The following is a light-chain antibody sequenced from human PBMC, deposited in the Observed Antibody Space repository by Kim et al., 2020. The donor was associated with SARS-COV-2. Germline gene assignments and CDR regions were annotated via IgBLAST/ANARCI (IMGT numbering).Light chain of an antibody. CDR3: LLTDSGIRL. CDR2: DKN. V-gene: IGLV7-46*01. J-gene: IGLJ2*01. CDR1: AGPVTSGHY. Sequence: QAVVTQEPSLSVSPGGTVTRTCGSRAGPVTSGHYPYWFQQKPGQAPRTLIYDKNTRNAWTPARFSGFLTGVKAALSLSGPQSEDEADYFCLLTDSGIRLFGGGTQLTVL.